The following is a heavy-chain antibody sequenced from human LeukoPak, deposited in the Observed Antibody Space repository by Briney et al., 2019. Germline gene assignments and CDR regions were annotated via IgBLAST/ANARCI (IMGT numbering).Heavy chain of an antibody. CDR2: ISGDGDST. D-gene: IGHD1-14*01. CDR1: GFTFDDYA. Sequence: GGCLRLSCAASGFTFDDYAMHWVRQAPGKGLEWVSLISGDGDSTYYVDSVKGRFTISRDNSKNSLYLQMNSLRTEDTALYYCAKDLGPTGAAWFDPWGQGTLVTVSS. J-gene: IGHJ5*02. V-gene: IGHV3-43*02. CDR3: AKDLGPTGAAWFDP.